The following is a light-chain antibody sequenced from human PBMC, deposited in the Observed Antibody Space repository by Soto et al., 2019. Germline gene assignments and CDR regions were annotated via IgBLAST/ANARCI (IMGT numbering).Light chain of an antibody. V-gene: IGKV3-20*01. CDR2: GAS. Sequence: EIVLTQSPGTLSLSPGERATLSCRASQSVSSSYLDRYQQKPGQAPRLLIYGASSRATGIPDRFSGSGSGTDFTLTSSRLEPEEFAVYYCQQYGISPLTFGLVTKVEIK. CDR1: QSVSSSY. CDR3: QQYGISPLT. J-gene: IGKJ4*01.